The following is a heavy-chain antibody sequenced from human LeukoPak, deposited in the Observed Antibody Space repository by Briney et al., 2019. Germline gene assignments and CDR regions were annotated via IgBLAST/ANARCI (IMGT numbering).Heavy chain of an antibody. D-gene: IGHD6-13*01. Sequence: ASVKVSCKASGSTFTGYYMHWVRQAPGQGLEWMGWINPNSGGTNYAQKFQGRVTMTRDTSISTAYMELSRLRSDDTAVYYCARDRGSGSWCENWFDPWGQGTLVTVSS. CDR3: ARDRGSGSWCENWFDP. CDR2: INPNSGGT. J-gene: IGHJ5*02. CDR1: GSTFTGYY. V-gene: IGHV1-2*02.